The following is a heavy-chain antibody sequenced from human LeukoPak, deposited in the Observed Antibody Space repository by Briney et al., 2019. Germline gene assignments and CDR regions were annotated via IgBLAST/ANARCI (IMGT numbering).Heavy chain of an antibody. V-gene: IGHV3-23*01. D-gene: IGHD1-7*01. CDR3: AKKKRELRGFDY. CDR2: IGGSGGST. Sequence: PGGSLRLSCAASGFTFSSYAMSWVRQAPGKGLEWVSVIGGSGGSTYYADSVKGRFTISRDNSKNTLYLQMSSLRAEDTAVYYCAKKKRELRGFDYWGQGTQVTVSS. CDR1: GFTFSSYA. J-gene: IGHJ4*02.